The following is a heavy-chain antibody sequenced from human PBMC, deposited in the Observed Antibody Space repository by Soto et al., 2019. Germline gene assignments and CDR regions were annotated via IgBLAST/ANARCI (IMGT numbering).Heavy chain of an antibody. Sequence: LRLSCEASGFTFSGYWMSWVRQAPGKGLEWAADIKHDGSVKFYVDSVKGRFTISRDNAKKLLYLQMNGLRAEDTALYYCARAPYINAWYRFDLWGQGTLVTVSS. CDR3: ARAPYINAWYRFDL. CDR1: GFTFSGYW. CDR2: IKHDGSVK. J-gene: IGHJ4*02. D-gene: IGHD6-13*01. V-gene: IGHV3-7*03.